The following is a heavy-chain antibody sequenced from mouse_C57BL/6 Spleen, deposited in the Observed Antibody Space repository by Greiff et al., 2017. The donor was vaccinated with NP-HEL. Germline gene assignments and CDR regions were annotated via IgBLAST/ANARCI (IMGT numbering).Heavy chain of an antibody. V-gene: IGHV1-69*01. CDR3: ARGKGNYGYFDV. CDR2: IDPSDSYT. Sequence: VQLQQSGAELVMPGASVKLSCKASGYTFTSYWMHWVKQRPGQGLEWIGEIDPSDSYTNYNQKFKGKSTLTVDKSSSTAYMQLSSLTSEDSAVYYCARGKGNYGYFDVWGTGTTVTVSS. CDR1: GYTFTSYW. D-gene: IGHD2-1*01. J-gene: IGHJ1*03.